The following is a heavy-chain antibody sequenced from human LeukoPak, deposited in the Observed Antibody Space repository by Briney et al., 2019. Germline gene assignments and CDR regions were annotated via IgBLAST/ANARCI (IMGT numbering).Heavy chain of an antibody. J-gene: IGHJ3*02. V-gene: IGHV1-18*01. D-gene: IGHD6-19*01. Sequence: GASVKVSCKAFGYTFTSYGITWVRHAPGQGLELMGWISAYNANTNYAQKFQGRATMTTDTSTSTAYMELRSLRSDDTAVYYCARDRVYSSGWYFSPELEGYAFDIWGQGTMVTVSS. CDR3: ARDRVYSSGWYFSPELEGYAFDI. CDR2: ISAYNANT. CDR1: GYTFTSYG.